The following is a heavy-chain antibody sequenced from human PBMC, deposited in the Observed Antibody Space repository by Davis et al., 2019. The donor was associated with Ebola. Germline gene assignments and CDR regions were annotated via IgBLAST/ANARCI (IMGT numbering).Heavy chain of an antibody. V-gene: IGHV3-73*01. D-gene: IGHD6-6*01. J-gene: IGHJ4*02. Sequence: GESLKISCAASGFTFSGSAMHWVRQVSGKGLEWVGRIRSKANSYATAYAASVKGRFTISRDDSRNTAYLQMNSLKTEDTAVYYCTISSSSADYWGQGTLVTVSS. CDR2: IRSKANSYAT. CDR3: TISSSSADY. CDR1: GFTFSGSA.